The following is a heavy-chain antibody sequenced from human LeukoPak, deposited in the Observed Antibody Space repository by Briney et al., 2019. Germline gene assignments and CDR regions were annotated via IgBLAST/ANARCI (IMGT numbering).Heavy chain of an antibody. CDR1: GYTFTSYG. CDR3: ARWDYDSSGYALYYFDY. Sequence: ASVKVSCKASGYTFTSYGISWVRQAPGQGLGWMGWINTYTGNPTYAQGFTGRFVFSLDTSVSTAYLQISSLKAEDTAVYYCARWDYDSSGYALYYFDYWGQGTLVTVSS. V-gene: IGHV7-4-1*02. J-gene: IGHJ4*02. D-gene: IGHD3-22*01. CDR2: INTYTGNP.